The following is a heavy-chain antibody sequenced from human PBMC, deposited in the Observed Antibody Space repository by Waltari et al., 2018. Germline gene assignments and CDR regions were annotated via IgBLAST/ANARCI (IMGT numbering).Heavy chain of an antibody. CDR2: IYHSGST. V-gene: IGHV4-4*02. D-gene: IGHD6-19*01. Sequence: QVQLQESGPGLVKPSGTLSLTCAVSGGSISSSNWWSWVRQPPGKGLEWIGEIYHSGSTNSNPSLQSRVTISVDKSKNQFALKLSSVTAADPAVYYCARGGSSGVQFDYWGQGTLVTVSS. CDR3: ARGGSSGVQFDY. CDR1: GGSISSSNW. J-gene: IGHJ4*02.